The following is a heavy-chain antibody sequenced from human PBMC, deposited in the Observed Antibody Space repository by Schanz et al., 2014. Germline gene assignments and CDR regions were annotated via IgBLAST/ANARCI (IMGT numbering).Heavy chain of an antibody. D-gene: IGHD2-2*01. CDR3: AKQDGYIVVVPVDY. J-gene: IGHJ4*02. V-gene: IGHV3-53*01. Sequence: EVQLVESGGGLIQPGGSLRLSCAVSGFTVNTNYMSWVRQAPGKGLEWISSMYINSGSTQYADSVKGRFIISRDSSKNTLFLQMNSLRAEDTAVYYCAKQDGYIVVVPVDYWGQGTLVTVSS. CDR1: GFTVNTNY. CDR2: MYINSGST.